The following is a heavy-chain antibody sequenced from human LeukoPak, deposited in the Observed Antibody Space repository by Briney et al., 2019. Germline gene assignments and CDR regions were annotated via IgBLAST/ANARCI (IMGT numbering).Heavy chain of an antibody. CDR1: GFVFSSYA. CDR3: AKDRVSPGFNWFDP. D-gene: IGHD2/OR15-2a*01. CDR2: ISYDGKNQ. V-gene: IGHV3-30-3*02. J-gene: IGHJ5*02. Sequence: GGSLRLSCAASGFVFSSYAMHWVRQAPGKGLEWVAAISYDGKNQYYADSVKGRFTFSRDNSKSTVYLQMNSLRTEDTAVYYCAKDRVSPGFNWFDPWGQGTLVTVSS.